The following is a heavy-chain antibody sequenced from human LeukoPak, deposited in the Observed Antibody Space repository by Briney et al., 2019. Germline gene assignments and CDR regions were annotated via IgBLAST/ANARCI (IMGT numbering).Heavy chain of an antibody. CDR1: GGTFSSYA. CDR2: IIPIFGTA. V-gene: IGHV1-69*05. J-gene: IGHJ6*02. CDR3: ARGPICSSTSCYVLMYYYYYGMDV. D-gene: IGHD2-2*01. Sequence: EASVKVSCKASGGTFSSYAISWVRQAPGQGLEWMGGIIPIFGTANYAQKFQGRVTMTRNTSISTAYMELSSLRSEDTAVYYCARGPICSSTSCYVLMYYYYYGMDVWGQGTTVTVSS.